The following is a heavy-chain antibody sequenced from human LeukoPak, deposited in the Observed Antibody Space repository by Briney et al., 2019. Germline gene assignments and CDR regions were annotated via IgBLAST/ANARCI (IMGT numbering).Heavy chain of an antibody. Sequence: GRSLRLPCAASGFTFDDYAMHWVRQAPGKGLEWVSGISWNSGSIGYADSVKGRFTISRDNAKNSLYLQMNSLRAEDTALYYCAKDIRGYSYGSWFDPWGQGTLVTVSS. V-gene: IGHV3-9*01. D-gene: IGHD5-18*01. J-gene: IGHJ5*02. CDR2: ISWNSGSI. CDR3: AKDIRGYSYGSWFDP. CDR1: GFTFDDYA.